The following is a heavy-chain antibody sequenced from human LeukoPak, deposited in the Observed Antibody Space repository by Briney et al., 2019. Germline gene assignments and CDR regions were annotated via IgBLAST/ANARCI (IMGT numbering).Heavy chain of an antibody. Sequence: ASVKVSCKASGYTFTRYYMHWVRQAPGQGLEWMGIINPSGGSTSYAQKFQGRVTMTRDTSTSTVYMELSRLRSEDTAVYYCARDAAAGTENYYYYYMDVWGKGTTVTVSS. CDR1: GYTFTRYY. D-gene: IGHD6-13*01. V-gene: IGHV1-46*01. CDR3: ARDAAAGTENYYYYYMDV. CDR2: INPSGGST. J-gene: IGHJ6*03.